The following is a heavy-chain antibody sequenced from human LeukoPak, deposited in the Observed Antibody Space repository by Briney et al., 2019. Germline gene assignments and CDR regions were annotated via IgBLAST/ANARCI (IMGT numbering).Heavy chain of an antibody. CDR1: GFTFSSYA. CDR3: AKDPPYSSGWYRWIDP. CDR2: ISGSGAKT. D-gene: IGHD6-19*01. J-gene: IGHJ5*02. V-gene: IGHV3-23*01. Sequence: GGSLRLPCAASGFTFSSYAMTWVRQAPGKGLEWVSAISGSGAKTYYADSVKGRFTISRDNSKNTLYLQMNSLRAEDTAVYYCAKDPPYSSGWYRWIDPWGQGTLVTVSS.